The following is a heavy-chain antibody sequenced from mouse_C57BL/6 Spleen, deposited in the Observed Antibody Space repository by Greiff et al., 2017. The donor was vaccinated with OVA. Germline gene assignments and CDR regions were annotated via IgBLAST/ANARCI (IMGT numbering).Heavy chain of an antibody. CDR1: GYTFTSYW. Sequence: VQLQQPGAELVMPGASVKLSCKASGYTFTSYWMHWVKQRPGQGLEWIGEIDPSDSYTNYNQKFKGKSTLTVDKSSSTAYMQLSSLTSEDSAVYYCARSYDYDVSPFAYWGQGTLVTVSA. J-gene: IGHJ3*01. D-gene: IGHD2-4*01. CDR2: IDPSDSYT. CDR3: ARSYDYDVSPFAY. V-gene: IGHV1-69*01.